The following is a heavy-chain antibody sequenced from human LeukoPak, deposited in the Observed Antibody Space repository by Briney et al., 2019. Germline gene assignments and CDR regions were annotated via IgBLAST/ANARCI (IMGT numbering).Heavy chain of an antibody. Sequence: TGGSLRPSCAASGFTFDDYGMSWVRQAPGKGLEWVSGINWNGGSTGYADSVKGRFTISRDNAKNSLYLQMNSLRAEDTALYHCAREKKYYYDSSGYYTSFDYWGQGTLVTVSS. CDR1: GFTFDDYG. D-gene: IGHD3-22*01. V-gene: IGHV3-20*01. CDR2: INWNGGST. J-gene: IGHJ4*02. CDR3: AREKKYYYDSSGYYTSFDY.